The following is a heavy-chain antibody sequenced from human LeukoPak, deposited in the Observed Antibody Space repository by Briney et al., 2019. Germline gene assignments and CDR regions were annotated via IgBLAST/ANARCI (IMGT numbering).Heavy chain of an antibody. V-gene: IGHV1-24*01. CDR2: FDPKDGDT. Sequence: ATVKVSCKVSGYTLTELSVHWVRQAPGKGLEWMGNFDPKDGDTIYAQRFQGRVTMTRNTSISTAYMELSSLRSEDTAVYYCARSGPQQRDHNYYYYMDVWGKGTTVTISS. D-gene: IGHD1/OR15-1a*01. CDR1: GYTLTELS. CDR3: ARSGPQQRDHNYYYYMDV. J-gene: IGHJ6*03.